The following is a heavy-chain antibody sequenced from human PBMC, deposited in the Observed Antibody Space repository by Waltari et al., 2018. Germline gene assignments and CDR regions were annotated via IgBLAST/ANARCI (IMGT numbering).Heavy chain of an antibody. CDR2: IYHSGST. V-gene: IGHV4-38-2*01. CDR1: GYSISSGYY. Sequence: QVQLQESGPGLVKPSETLSLTCAVSGYSISSGYYWGWIRQPTGKGLEWIGSIYHSGSTYYNPSLKSRVTISVDTSKNQFSLKLSSVTAADTAVYYCARRHYYDSSGYFYWYFDLWGRGTLVTVSS. CDR3: ARRHYYDSSGYFYWYFDL. J-gene: IGHJ2*01. D-gene: IGHD3-22*01.